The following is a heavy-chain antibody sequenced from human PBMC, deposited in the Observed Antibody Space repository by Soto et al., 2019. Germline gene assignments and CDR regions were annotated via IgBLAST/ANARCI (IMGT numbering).Heavy chain of an antibody. CDR1: GFTFDDYA. J-gene: IGHJ4*02. CDR3: AEDLLTTVTTLIDY. Sequence: EVQLVESGGGLVQPGRSLRLSCAASGFTFDDYAMHWVRQAPGKGLEWVSGISWNSGSIGYADSVKGRFTISRDNAKNSLYLQMNSLRAEDTALYYCAEDLLTTVTTLIDYWGQGTLVTVSS. CDR2: ISWNSGSI. D-gene: IGHD4-4*01. V-gene: IGHV3-9*01.